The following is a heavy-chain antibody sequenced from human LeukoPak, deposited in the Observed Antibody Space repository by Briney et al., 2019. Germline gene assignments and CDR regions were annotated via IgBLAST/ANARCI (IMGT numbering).Heavy chain of an antibody. CDR1: GGSMGTHY. CDR2: IFYSGSA. Sequence: PSETLSLTCTVSGGSMGTHYWSWIRQPPGKGLEWVGFIFYSGSATYNPSLQSRLAISLDTSSNQFSLKLSSVTAADTAVYYCARVSVGGTGPDYWGRGTLVTVAS. D-gene: IGHD1-14*01. CDR3: ARVSVGGTGPDY. J-gene: IGHJ4*02. V-gene: IGHV4-59*11.